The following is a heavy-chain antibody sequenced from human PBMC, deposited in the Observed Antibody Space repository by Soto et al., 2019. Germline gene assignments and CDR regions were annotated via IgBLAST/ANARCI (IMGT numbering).Heavy chain of an antibody. CDR2: ISSSGSTI. J-gene: IGHJ4*02. D-gene: IGHD3-22*01. V-gene: IGHV3-48*03. Sequence: EVQLVESGGGLVQPGGSLRLSCAASGFTFSSYEMNWVRQAPGKGLEWVSYISSSGSTIYYADSVKGRFTISRDNAKNSLYLQMNSLRAEDTAVYYCARDGGSPYWGGGDFDYWGQGTLVTVSS. CDR1: GFTFSSYE. CDR3: ARDGGSPYWGGGDFDY.